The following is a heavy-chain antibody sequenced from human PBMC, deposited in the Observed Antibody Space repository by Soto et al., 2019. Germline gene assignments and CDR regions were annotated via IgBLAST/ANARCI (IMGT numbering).Heavy chain of an antibody. J-gene: IGHJ5*02. CDR2: IFHDGNT. CDR1: GASIGSSNW. D-gene: IGHD1-1*01. Sequence: QVQLQESGTGLVKASGTLSLTCSVSGASIGSSNWWSWVRPPPGKGLEWIGEIFHDGNTKYNPSLKSRVTILVDKSKNEFSLNVTSVTAADTAVYYCVRDARRDTSVHNWFDLWGQGTLVTVSS. V-gene: IGHV4-4*02. CDR3: VRDARRDTSVHNWFDL.